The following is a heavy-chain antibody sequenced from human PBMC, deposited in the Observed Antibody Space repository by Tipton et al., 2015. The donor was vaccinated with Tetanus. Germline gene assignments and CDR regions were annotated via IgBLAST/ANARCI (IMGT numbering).Heavy chain of an antibody. CDR3: ARLTEVVSRSGWAFDL. CDR2: IYFQGST. V-gene: IGHV4-39*02. CDR1: GGSISDKKYY. Sequence: SGGSISDKKYYWGWIRQPPGKGLEWIASIYFQGSTYYSPSLKSRVTIAVDTSQNLFSLRLTSVPAADTAVYYCARLTEVVSRSGWAFDLWGQGTLVTVSS. J-gene: IGHJ4*02. D-gene: IGHD5/OR15-5a*01.